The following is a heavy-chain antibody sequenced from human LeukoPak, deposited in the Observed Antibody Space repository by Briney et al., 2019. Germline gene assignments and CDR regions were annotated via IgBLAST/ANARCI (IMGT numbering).Heavy chain of an antibody. J-gene: IGHJ1*01. CDR1: GGSVSNYY. D-gene: IGHD2-2*01. CDR2: INHSGST. Sequence: SETLSLTCSVSGGSVSNYYWSWIRQPPGKGLERIGEINHSGSTNYNPSLKSRVTISVDTSKNQFSLKLSSVTAADTAVYYCARGRYCSSTSCANGRRGYFQHWGQGTLVTVSS. CDR3: ARGRYCSSTSCANGRRGYFQH. V-gene: IGHV4-34*01.